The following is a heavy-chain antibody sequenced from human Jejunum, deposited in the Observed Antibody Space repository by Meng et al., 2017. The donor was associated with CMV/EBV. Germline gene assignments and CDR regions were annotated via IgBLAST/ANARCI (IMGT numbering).Heavy chain of an antibody. V-gene: IGHV4-4*08. D-gene: IGHD6-13*01. Sequence: LTCIVSGGSISEYYWSWIRQPPGKGLEWIGNIYRGGSTYYNPSLKSRVVISVDTSKNQFSLTLSSVTAADTAVYYCARDREQAYDYWGQGTLVTVSS. CDR1: GGSISEYY. CDR3: ARDREQAYDY. J-gene: IGHJ4*02. CDR2: IYRGGST.